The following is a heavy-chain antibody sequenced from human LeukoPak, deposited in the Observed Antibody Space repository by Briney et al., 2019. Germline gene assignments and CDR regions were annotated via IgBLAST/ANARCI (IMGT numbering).Heavy chain of an antibody. CDR2: IEQDGSEK. D-gene: IGHD3-3*01. V-gene: IGHV3-7*01. Sequence: PGGSLRLSRAAFGFTFSSYWMSWVRQAPGKGLEWVTNIEQDGSEKYYVDSVKGRFTISRDNAKYSLYLQMNSLRAEDTAVYYCARGKDYDFWGGYQAGFDYWGQGTLVTVSS. CDR3: ARGKDYDFWGGYQAGFDY. CDR1: GFTFSSYW. J-gene: IGHJ4*02.